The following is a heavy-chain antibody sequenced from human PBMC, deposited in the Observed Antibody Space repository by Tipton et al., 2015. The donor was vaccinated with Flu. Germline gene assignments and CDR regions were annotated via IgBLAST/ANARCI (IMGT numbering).Heavy chain of an antibody. CDR1: GGSINYYY. D-gene: IGHD5-18*01. CDR2: IYYSGSA. Sequence: TLSLTCTVSGGSINYYYWSWIRQPPGKGLEWIGYIYYSGSANYNTSLKSRVTISVDTSKNQFSLKLSSVTAADTAVYYCARLFSSGYNYDGHFDYWGQGTLVTVSS. CDR3: ARLFSSGYNYDGHFDY. J-gene: IGHJ4*02. V-gene: IGHV4-59*08.